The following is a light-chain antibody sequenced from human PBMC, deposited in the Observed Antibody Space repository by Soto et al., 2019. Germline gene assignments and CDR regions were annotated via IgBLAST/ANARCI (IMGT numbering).Light chain of an antibody. V-gene: IGKV1-5*03. CDR2: KAS. J-gene: IGKJ1*01. CDR3: HQYDTYPWT. Sequence: DIQMTQSPSTLSASVGDRVTITCRASQNINTWLAWYQQKPGTAPKLLIHKASSLESGVPPRFSGSASGTEFTLPIGSLQPDDFATFYCHQYDTYPWTFGQGTKVEVK. CDR1: QNINTW.